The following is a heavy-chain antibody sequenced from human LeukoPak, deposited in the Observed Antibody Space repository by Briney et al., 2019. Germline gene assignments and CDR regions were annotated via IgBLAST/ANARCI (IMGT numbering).Heavy chain of an antibody. CDR3: ARDHLYGSGIYYYYYGMDV. V-gene: IGHV6-1*01. CDR2: TYYRSKWYN. CDR1: GDSVSSNSAA. Sequence: SQTLSLTCALSGDSVSSNSAAWNWVRQSPSRGLEWLGRTYYRSKWYNDYAVSVKSRITINPDTSKNQFSLQLNSVTPEDTAVYYCARDHLYGSGIYYYYYGMDVWGQGTTVTVSS. D-gene: IGHD3-10*01. J-gene: IGHJ6*02.